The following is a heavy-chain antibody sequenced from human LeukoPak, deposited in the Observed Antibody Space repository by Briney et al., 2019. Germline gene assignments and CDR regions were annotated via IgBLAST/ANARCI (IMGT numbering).Heavy chain of an antibody. J-gene: IGHJ6*02. V-gene: IGHV6-1*01. CDR2: TYYRSKWYN. CDR1: GDSVSSNSAA. D-gene: IGHD5-12*01. CDR3: ARDGGLRPNHYHAGMAV. Sequence: SQTLSLTCAISGDSVSSNSAAWNWIRQSPSRGLEWLGRTYYRSKWYNDYAVSVKSRITINPDTSKNQFSLQLNSVTPEDTAVSYCARDGGLRPNHYHAGMAVWGQGTPVTVSS.